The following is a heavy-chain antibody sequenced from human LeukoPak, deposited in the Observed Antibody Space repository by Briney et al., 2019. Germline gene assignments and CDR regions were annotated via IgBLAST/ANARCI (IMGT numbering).Heavy chain of an antibody. CDR1: GYTFTGYY. CDR2: INPNSGGT. CDR3: ARVQEYYDSSGYRNYGMDV. Sequence: ASVNVSCKASGYTFTGYYMHWVRQAPGQGLEWMGRINPNSGGTNYAQKFQGRVTMTRDTSISTAYMELSRLRSDDTAVYYCARVQEYYDSSGYRNYGMDVWGQGTTVTVSS. D-gene: IGHD3-22*01. J-gene: IGHJ6*02. V-gene: IGHV1-2*06.